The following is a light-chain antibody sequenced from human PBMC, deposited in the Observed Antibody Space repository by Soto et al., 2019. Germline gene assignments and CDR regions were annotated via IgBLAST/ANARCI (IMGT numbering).Light chain of an antibody. Sequence: DIQMTQSPSSLSASVGDRVTITCRASQSISSYLNWYQQKPGKAPKLLIYAASSFQSGVPSRFSGSGSGTDFTLTISSLQPEDFATYYCQQSYSTRWTFGQGTKVDIK. V-gene: IGKV1-39*01. CDR2: AAS. J-gene: IGKJ1*01. CDR1: QSISSY. CDR3: QQSYSTRWT.